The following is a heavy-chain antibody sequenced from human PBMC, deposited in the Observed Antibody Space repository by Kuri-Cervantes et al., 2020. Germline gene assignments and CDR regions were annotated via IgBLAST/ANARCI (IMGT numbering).Heavy chain of an antibody. D-gene: IGHD4-17*01. CDR3: AIFHDYGDYVDY. CDR2: ISAYNGNT. J-gene: IGHJ4*02. V-gene: IGHV1-18*01. CDR1: GGTFSSYA. Sequence: ASVKVSCKASGGTFSSYAISWVRQAPGQGLEWMGWISAYNGNTNYAQKLQGRVTMTTDTSTSTAYMEQRSLRSDDTAVYYCAIFHDYGDYVDYWGQGTLVTVSS.